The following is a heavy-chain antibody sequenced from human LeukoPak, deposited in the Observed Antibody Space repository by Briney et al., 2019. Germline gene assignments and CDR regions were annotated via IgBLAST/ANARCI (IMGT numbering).Heavy chain of an antibody. J-gene: IGHJ4*02. CDR3: ARRYDFWSGYPTAFDY. CDR2: INPNTGGT. CDR1: GYTFTGYY. D-gene: IGHD3-3*01. Sequence: SVNVSFKASGYTFTGYYIYWVRQAPGQGLEWMGFINPNTGGTSYAQKFQARVTMTRDTSISTAYMELSGLRSDDTAVYYCARRYDFWSGYPTAFDYWGQGTLVTVSS. V-gene: IGHV1-2*02.